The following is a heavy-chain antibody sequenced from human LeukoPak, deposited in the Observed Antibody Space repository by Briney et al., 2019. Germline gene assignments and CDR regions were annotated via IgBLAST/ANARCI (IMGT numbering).Heavy chain of an antibody. J-gene: IGHJ6*02. V-gene: IGHV4-59*01. CDR3: ASGYSYGLTPFYYYGMDV. D-gene: IGHD5-18*01. Sequence: SETLSLTCTVSGGSISSYYWSWIRQPPGKGLEWIGYIYYSGSTNYNPSLKSRVTISVDTSKNQFSLKLSSVTAADTAAYYCASGYSYGLTPFYYYGMDVWGQGTTVTVSS. CDR1: GGSISSYY. CDR2: IYYSGST.